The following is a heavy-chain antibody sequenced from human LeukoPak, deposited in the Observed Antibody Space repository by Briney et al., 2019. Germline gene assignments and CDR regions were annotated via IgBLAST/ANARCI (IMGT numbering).Heavy chain of an antibody. V-gene: IGHV1-18*01. CDR3: ARALGGGWYYCYYMDV. Sequence: ASVKVSCKASGYTFTSYGISWVRQAPGQGLEWMGWISAYNGNTNYAQKLQGRVTMTTDTSTSTAYMELRSLRSDDTAVYYCARALGGGWYYCYYMDVWGKGTTVTVSS. J-gene: IGHJ6*03. CDR1: GYTFTSYG. CDR2: ISAYNGNT. D-gene: IGHD3-16*01.